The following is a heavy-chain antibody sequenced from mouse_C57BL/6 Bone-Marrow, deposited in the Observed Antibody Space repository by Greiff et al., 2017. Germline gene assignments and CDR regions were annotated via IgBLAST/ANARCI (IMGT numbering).Heavy chain of an antibody. CDR3: ARAPLYCYGLD. CDR2: IYPRSGNT. J-gene: IGHJ2*01. V-gene: IGHV1-81*01. D-gene: IGHD1-1*01. Sequence: QVHVKQSGAELARPGASVKLSCKASGYTFTSYGISWVKQRPGQGLEWIGEIYPRSGNTYYNEKFKGKATLTADKSSSTAYMELRSLSSEDSAVYFGARAPLYCYGLDWGTGTTLTVSS. CDR1: GYTFTSYG.